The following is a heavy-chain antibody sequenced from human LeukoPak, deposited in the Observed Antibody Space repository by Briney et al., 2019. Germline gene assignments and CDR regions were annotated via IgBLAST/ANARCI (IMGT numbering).Heavy chain of an antibody. D-gene: IGHD2-15*01. CDR1: GYTFTSYG. CDR2: ISAYNGNT. V-gene: IGHV1-18*01. CDR3: ARVPYYCSGGSCYFDY. Sequence: GASVKVSCKASGYTFTSYGISWVRQAPGQGLEWMGWISAYNGNTNYAQKLQGRVTMTTDTSTSTAYMELRSLRSDDTAVYYCARVPYYCSGGSCYFDYWGQGTLVTVSS. J-gene: IGHJ4*02.